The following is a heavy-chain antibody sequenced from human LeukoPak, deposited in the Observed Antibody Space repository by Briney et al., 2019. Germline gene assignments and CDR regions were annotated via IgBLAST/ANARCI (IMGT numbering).Heavy chain of an antibody. Sequence: SGTLSLTCAVSGGSISSTNWWSWVRQPPGKGLEWIGEIYHSGSTNYNPSLKSRVTISADKSKNQFSLKLTYVTAADTAVYYCARKYSSSWYSRLNLSPYFDYWGQGTLVTVSS. CDR3: ARKYSSSWYSRLNLSPYFDY. D-gene: IGHD6-13*01. CDR1: GGSISSTNW. J-gene: IGHJ4*02. V-gene: IGHV4-4*02. CDR2: IYHSGST.